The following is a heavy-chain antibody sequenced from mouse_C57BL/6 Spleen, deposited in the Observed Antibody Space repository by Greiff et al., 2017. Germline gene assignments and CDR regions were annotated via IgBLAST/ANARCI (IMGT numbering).Heavy chain of an antibody. J-gene: IGHJ4*01. D-gene: IGHD1-1*01. Sequence: QVQLKQPGAELVKPGASVKVSCKASGYTFTSYWMHWVKTRPGQGLEWIGRIHPSHSDTNYNQKFKGKATWTVDKSSSTAYMQLSSLTSEDSAVYYCAGGLLRDYAMDYWGQGTSVTVSS. CDR3: AGGLLRDYAMDY. CDR1: GYTFTSYW. CDR2: IHPSHSDT. V-gene: IGHV1-74*01.